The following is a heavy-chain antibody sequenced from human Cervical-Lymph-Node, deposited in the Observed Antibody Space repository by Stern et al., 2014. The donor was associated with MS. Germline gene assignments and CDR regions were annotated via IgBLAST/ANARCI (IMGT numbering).Heavy chain of an antibody. CDR2: IYYSGST. CDR1: GGSVSSGSYY. CDR3: ARVYSGSYYDYYYDMDV. V-gene: IGHV4-61*01. Sequence: QVQLQESGPGLVKPSETLSLTCTVSGGSVSSGSYYWSWIRQPPGKGLEWIGYIYYSGSTNYNPSLKSRVTISVDTSKNQFSLKLSSVTAADTAVYYCARVYSGSYYDYYYDMDVWGQGTTVTVSS. J-gene: IGHJ6*02. D-gene: IGHD1-26*01.